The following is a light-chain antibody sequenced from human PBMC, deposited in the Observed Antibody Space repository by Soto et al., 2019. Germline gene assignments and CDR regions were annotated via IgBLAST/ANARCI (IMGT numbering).Light chain of an antibody. CDR3: SSYTSSSIPHV. CDR2: EVS. J-gene: IGLJ1*01. CDR1: SSDVGSYNR. V-gene: IGLV2-18*02. Sequence: QSVLTQPPSVSGSPGQSVTISCTGTSSDVGSYNRVSWYQQPPGTAPKLMIYEVSNRPSGVPDRFSGSKSGNTASLTISGLQAEDEADYYCSSYTSSSIPHVFGTGTTVTV.